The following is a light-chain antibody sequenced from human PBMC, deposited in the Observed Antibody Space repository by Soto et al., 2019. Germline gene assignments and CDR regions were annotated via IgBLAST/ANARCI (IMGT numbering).Light chain of an antibody. CDR1: SSDVCTYNS. V-gene: IGLV2-14*01. CDR3: SSYTRSSTVL. J-gene: IGLJ2*01. Sequence: QSALTQPASVSGSPGQSITISCTGTSSDVCTYNSVSWYQQHPGKAPKLMIYDVDIRPSGVSNRFSGSKSGNTASLTISGLQAEDEADYYCSSYTRSSTVLFGGGTKLTVL. CDR2: DVD.